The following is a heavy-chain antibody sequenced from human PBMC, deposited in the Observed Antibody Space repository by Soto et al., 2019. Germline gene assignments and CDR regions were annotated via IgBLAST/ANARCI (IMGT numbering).Heavy chain of an antibody. CDR1: GFTFDDYA. CDR2: ISWNSGSI. V-gene: IGHV3-9*01. Sequence: EVQLVESGGXXVQPGRSLRLSCAASGFTFDDYAMHWVRQAPGKGLEWXSGISWNSGSIGYADSVKGRFTISRDNAKNSLYLQMNSLRSEDTALYYCAKDMGYDLSPLGYFDYWGQGTLVTVSS. J-gene: IGHJ4*02. D-gene: IGHD5-12*01. CDR3: AKDMGYDLSPLGYFDY.